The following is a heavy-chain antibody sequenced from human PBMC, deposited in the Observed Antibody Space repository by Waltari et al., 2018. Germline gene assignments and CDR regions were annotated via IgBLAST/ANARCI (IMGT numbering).Heavy chain of an antibody. V-gene: IGHV4-61*02. D-gene: IGHD6-19*01. CDR3: ARESGWYRDQYYYYMDV. J-gene: IGHJ6*03. Sequence: QVQLQESGPGLVTPSQTLSLTCTVSGGSISSGSYYWSWIRQPAGKGLEWIGRIYTSGSTNYNPSLKSRVTISVDTSKNQFSLKLSSVTAADTAVYYCARESGWYRDQYYYYMDVWGKGTTVTVSS. CDR2: IYTSGST. CDR1: GGSISSGSYY.